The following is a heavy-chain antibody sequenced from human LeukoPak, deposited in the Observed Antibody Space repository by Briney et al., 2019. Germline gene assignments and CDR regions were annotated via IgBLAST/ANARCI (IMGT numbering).Heavy chain of an antibody. CDR1: GGSISSYY. V-gene: IGHV4-59*01. CDR3: ASVRCSATSCYEFYFDY. D-gene: IGHD2-2*01. Sequence: SETLSPTCTVSGGSISSYYWSWIRQPPGKGLEWIGYMFYSGSTSYNPSLKSRVTISVDTSKNQFSMKLSSVTAADTAVYYCASVRCSATSCYEFYFDYWGQGTLVTVSS. CDR2: MFYSGST. J-gene: IGHJ4*02.